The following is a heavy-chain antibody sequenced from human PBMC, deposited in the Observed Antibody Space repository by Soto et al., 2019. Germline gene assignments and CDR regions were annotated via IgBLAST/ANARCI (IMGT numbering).Heavy chain of an antibody. J-gene: IGHJ6*02. CDR2: IWYDGSNK. V-gene: IGHV3-33*01. CDR1: GFTFSSYD. Sequence: GGSLRLSCAASGFTFSSYDMHWVRQAPGKGLEWVAVIWYDGSNKYYADSVKGRFTISRDNSKNTLYLQMNSLRAEDTAVYYCARDRDGSGWHYYYYGMDVWGQGTTVTVSS. CDR3: ARDRDGSGWHYYYYGMDV. D-gene: IGHD6-19*01.